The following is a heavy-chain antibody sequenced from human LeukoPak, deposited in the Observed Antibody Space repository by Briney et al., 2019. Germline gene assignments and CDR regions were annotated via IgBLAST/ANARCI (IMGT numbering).Heavy chain of an antibody. D-gene: IGHD3-16*01. CDR3: ARVATGSYHFDY. CDR1: GFTFDNYN. V-gene: IGHV3-74*01. J-gene: IGHJ4*02. Sequence: GGSLRLSCAASGFTFDNYNMNWVRQAPGKGLVWVSRTNSDGSTTSYADSVKGRFTISRDNAKNTLYLQMNSLRAEDTAVYYCARVATGSYHFDYWGQGTLATVSS. CDR2: TNSDGSTT.